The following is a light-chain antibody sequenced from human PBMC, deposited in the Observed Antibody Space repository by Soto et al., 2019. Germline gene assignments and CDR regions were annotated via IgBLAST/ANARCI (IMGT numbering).Light chain of an antibody. Sequence: IQMTQSPSSLSASVGDRVTITCRASQAIGSDLGWYQQKPGKAPKVLIYSASSLQSGVPSRFSGSGSGTDFTLTISNLQPEDFTSYYCLQDNSFPLTFGGGTKVEMK. CDR1: QAIGSD. CDR2: SAS. V-gene: IGKV1-6*01. CDR3: LQDNSFPLT. J-gene: IGKJ4*01.